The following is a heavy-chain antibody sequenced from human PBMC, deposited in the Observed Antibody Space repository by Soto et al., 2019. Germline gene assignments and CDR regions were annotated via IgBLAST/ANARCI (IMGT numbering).Heavy chain of an antibody. CDR2: INAHSGGT. J-gene: IGHJ5*02. D-gene: IGHD6-6*01. Sequence: ASVKVSCKASGFSFTGYYIHWLRQAPGQGLEWMGWINAHSGGTEYAQKFQGRVTLTRDTSIATAYLTLTSLTSGDTALYYCAKDLTRQLAYWLDPWGQGTQVTVSS. V-gene: IGHV1-2*02. CDR3: AKDLTRQLAYWLDP. CDR1: GFSFTGYY.